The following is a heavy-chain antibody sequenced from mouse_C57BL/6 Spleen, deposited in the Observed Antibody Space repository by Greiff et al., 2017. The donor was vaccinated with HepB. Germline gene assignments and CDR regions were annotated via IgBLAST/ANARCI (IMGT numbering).Heavy chain of an antibody. V-gene: IGHV5-6*01. CDR1: GFTFSSYG. J-gene: IGHJ2*01. CDR2: ISSGGSYT. Sequence: EVQRVESGGDLVKPGGSLKLSCAASGFTFSSYGMSWVRQTPDKRLEWVATISSGGSYTYYPDSVKGRFTISRDNAKNTLYLQMSSLKSEDTAMYYCARQMPSYYFDYWGQGTTLTVSS. CDR3: ARQMPSYYFDY.